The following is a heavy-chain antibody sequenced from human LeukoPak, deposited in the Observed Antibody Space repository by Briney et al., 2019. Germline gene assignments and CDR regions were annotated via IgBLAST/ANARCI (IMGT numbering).Heavy chain of an antibody. CDR2: ISSSGSTI. D-gene: IGHD3-10*02. Sequence: NPGGSLRLSCAASGLTFSSYEMNWVRQAPGKGLEWVSYISSSGSTIYYADSVKGRFTISRDNAKNSLYLQMNSLRAEDTAVYYCAELGITMIGGVWGKGTTVTISS. CDR3: AELGITMIGGV. V-gene: IGHV3-48*03. J-gene: IGHJ6*04. CDR1: GLTFSSYE.